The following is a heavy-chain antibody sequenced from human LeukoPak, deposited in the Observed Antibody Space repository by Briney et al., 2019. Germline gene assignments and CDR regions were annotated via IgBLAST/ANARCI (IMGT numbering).Heavy chain of an antibody. J-gene: IGHJ4*02. D-gene: IGHD3-22*01. CDR2: ISAYNGNT. V-gene: IGHV1-18*01. CDR3: AMVGYYYDSSGYYRH. CDR1: GGTFNIYA. Sequence: GASVKVSCKASGGTFNIYAISWVRQAPGQGLEWMGWISAYNGNTNYAQKLQGRVTMTTDTSTSTAYMELRSLRSDDTAVYYCAMVGYYYDSSGYYRHWGQGTLVTVSS.